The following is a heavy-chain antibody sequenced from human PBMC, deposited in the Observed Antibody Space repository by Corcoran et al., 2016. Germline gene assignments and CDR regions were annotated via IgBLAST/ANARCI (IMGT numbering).Heavy chain of an antibody. CDR3: GRSSWNDY. CDR2: IKGGENEK. J-gene: IGHJ4*02. Sequence: EVQLVESGGGLVQPGGSLRLSCAASGFAFDTYWMNWVRQAPGKGLEWVANIKGGENEKYYVDSVKGRFTISSDNGKNLVYLQMNSLRAEDTSVYYGGRSSWNDYRGQGTLVTVSS. CDR1: GFAFDTYW. V-gene: IGHV3-7*01. D-gene: IGHD6-13*01.